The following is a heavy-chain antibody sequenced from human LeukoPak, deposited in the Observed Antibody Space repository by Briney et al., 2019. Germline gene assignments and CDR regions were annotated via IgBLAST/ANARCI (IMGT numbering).Heavy chain of an antibody. J-gene: IGHJ4*02. CDR2: INPNSGGT. D-gene: IGHD3-9*01. CDR1: GYTFTGYY. V-gene: IGHV1-2*02. CDR3: ARDLPDWYPYYFDY. Sequence: ASVKVSCKASGYTFTGYYMHWVRQAPGQGLEWMGWINPNSGGTNYAQKFQGRVTMTRDTSISTAYMELSRLRSDDTAVYYCARDLPDWYPYYFDYWGQGTLATVSS.